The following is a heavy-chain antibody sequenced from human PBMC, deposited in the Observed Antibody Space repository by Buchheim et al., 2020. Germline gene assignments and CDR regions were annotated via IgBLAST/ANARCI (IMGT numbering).Heavy chain of an antibody. CDR3: TTPFQDDYGDSWFDP. V-gene: IGHV3-15*01. CDR1: GFTFSNAW. J-gene: IGHJ5*02. D-gene: IGHD4-17*01. Sequence: EVQLVESGGGLVKPGGSLRLSCAASGFTFSNAWMSWVRQAPGKGLEWVGRIKSKTDGGTTDYAAPVKGRFTISRDNSKNPLYLQMNSLKTEDTAVYYCTTPFQDDYGDSWFDPWGQGTL. CDR2: IKSKTDGGTT.